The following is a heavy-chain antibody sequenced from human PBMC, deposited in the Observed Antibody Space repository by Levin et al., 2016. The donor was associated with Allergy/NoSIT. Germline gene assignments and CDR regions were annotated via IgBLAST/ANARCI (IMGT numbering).Heavy chain of an antibody. V-gene: IGHV3-23*01. Sequence: GGSLRLSCAASGFTFSSYAMSWVRQAPGKGLEWVSAISGSGGSTYYADSVKGRFTISRDNSKNTLYLQMNSLRAEDTAVYYCAKAGSSWYVYYYYYMDVWGKGTTVTVSS. D-gene: IGHD6-13*01. J-gene: IGHJ6*03. CDR1: GFTFSSYA. CDR2: ISGSGGST. CDR3: AKAGSSWYVYYYYYMDV.